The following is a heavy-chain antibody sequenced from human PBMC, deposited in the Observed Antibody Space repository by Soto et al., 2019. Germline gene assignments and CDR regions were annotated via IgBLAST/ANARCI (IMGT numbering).Heavy chain of an antibody. D-gene: IGHD6-19*01. Sequence: QITLKESGPTLVKPTQTLTLTCTFSGFSLSTSGVGVGWIRQPPGKALEWLALIYWNDDKRYSPSLKSRLTITKDTSKNPVVLKMTNMDPVDTATYYCAHPSRAYSGWYRYIWFDPWGQGTLVTVSS. J-gene: IGHJ5*02. V-gene: IGHV2-5*01. CDR1: GFSLSTSGVG. CDR2: IYWNDDK. CDR3: AHPSRAYSGWYRYIWFDP.